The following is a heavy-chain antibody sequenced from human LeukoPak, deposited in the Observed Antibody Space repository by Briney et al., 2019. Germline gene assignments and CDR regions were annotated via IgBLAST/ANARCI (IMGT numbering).Heavy chain of an antibody. J-gene: IGHJ6*04. D-gene: IGHD3-10*01. V-gene: IGHV1-69*13. Sequence: SVKVSCRASGGTFSSYAISWVRQAPGQGLEWMGGIIPIFGTANYAQKFQGRVTITADESTSTAYMELSSLRSEDTAVYYCAKSSGSYYNQGYYYYGMDVWGKGTTVTVSS. CDR1: GGTFSSYA. CDR3: AKSSGSYYNQGYYYYGMDV. CDR2: IIPIFGTA.